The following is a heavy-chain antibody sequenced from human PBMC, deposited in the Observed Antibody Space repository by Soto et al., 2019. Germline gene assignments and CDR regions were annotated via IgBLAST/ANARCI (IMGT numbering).Heavy chain of an antibody. Sequence: QVQLQESGPGLVKPSQTLSLTCTVSGDSISNGAYYWTWIRQLPGKGLEWIGYIYYSGSNYYIPSLHSRVTISVYTSHNQFSLKLASVTAADTVVYYCARVRRTEGHLDYWYFDVWGHGTLVTVSS. J-gene: IGHJ2*01. CDR3: ARVRRTEGHLDYWYFDV. V-gene: IGHV4-31*03. D-gene: IGHD1-1*01. CDR1: GDSISNGAYY. CDR2: IYYSGSN.